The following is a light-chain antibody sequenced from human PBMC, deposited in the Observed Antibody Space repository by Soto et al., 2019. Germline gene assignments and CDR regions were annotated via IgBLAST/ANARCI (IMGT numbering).Light chain of an antibody. CDR3: LQRASWPLT. Sequence: EIVLTQSPATLSLSPGERATLSCRPSQTVSDSLAWYQQKPGQAPRLLIYDVSNRATGFPARFSGSGSGTDFTLTISSLEPEDCAVYYCLQRASWPLTFGQGTRLEIK. CDR2: DVS. CDR1: QTVSDS. V-gene: IGKV3-11*01. J-gene: IGKJ5*01.